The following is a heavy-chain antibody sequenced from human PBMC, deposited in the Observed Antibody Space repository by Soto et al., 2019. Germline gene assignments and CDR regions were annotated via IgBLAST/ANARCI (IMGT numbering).Heavy chain of an antibody. V-gene: IGHV3-23*01. CDR3: AKDDPAMADYYYYGRDV. D-gene: IGHD5-18*01. CDR1: GFTFSSYA. Sequence: GGSLRLSCAASGFTFSSYAMSWVRQAPGKGLEWVSAISGSGGSTYYADSVKGRFTISRDNSKNTLYLQMNSLRAEDTAVYYCAKDDPAMADYYYYGRDVWGQGTTVTVSS. J-gene: IGHJ6*02. CDR2: ISGSGGST.